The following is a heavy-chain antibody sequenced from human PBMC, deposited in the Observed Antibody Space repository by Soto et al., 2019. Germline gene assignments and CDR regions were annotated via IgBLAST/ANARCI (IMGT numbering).Heavy chain of an antibody. D-gene: IGHD3-3*01. CDR3: AKTADFWSGHPTHLFY. Sequence: QPGGSLRLSCAASGFTFSSYAMSWVRQAPGKGLEWVSAISGSGGSTYYADSVKGRFTISRDNSKNTLYLQMNSLRAEDTAVYYCAKTADFWSGHPTHLFYWGQGTLVIVSS. CDR1: GFTFSSYA. CDR2: ISGSGGST. J-gene: IGHJ4*02. V-gene: IGHV3-23*01.